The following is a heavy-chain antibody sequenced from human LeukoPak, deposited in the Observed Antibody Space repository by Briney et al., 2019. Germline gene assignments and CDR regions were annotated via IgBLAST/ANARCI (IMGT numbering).Heavy chain of an antibody. CDR3: ARDSSESGKAFDY. V-gene: IGHV4-30-2*01. D-gene: IGHD1-14*01. CDR2: IYYSGSA. CDR1: GDSINRAGHY. J-gene: IGHJ4*02. Sequence: PSETLSLTCTVSGDSINRAGHYWSWIRQPPGKGLEWFGYIYYSGSAYYSSSLKSRVTISVDMSKNQFSLNLTAVTAADTAVYYCARDSSESGKAFDYWGRGTLVTVSS.